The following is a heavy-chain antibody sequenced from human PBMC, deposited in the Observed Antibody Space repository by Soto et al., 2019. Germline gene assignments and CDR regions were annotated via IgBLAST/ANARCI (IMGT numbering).Heavy chain of an antibody. J-gene: IGHJ5*01. CDR1: RYTFTRYY. D-gene: IGHD2-2*01. CDR3: LRGPRTSGIYS. V-gene: IGHV1-8*01. CDR2: MNPNSGTT. Sequence: ASVKVSCKASRYTFTRYYINWVRQATGKGHKWMGWMNPNSGTTGYAQKFQGRVTLTRDTSISTAYMELSGLRSEDTAVYYCLRGPRTSGIYSCGQRTPVTVSS.